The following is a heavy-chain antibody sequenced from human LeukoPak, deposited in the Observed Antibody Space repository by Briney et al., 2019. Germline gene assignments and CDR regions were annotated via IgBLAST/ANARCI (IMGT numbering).Heavy chain of an antibody. CDR1: GASISSYY. J-gene: IGHJ4*02. Sequence: SETLSLTCTVSGASISSYYWSWIRQPAGKGLEWIGHVSTSGSTNYNPSLKSRVTMSVDTSKNQFPLKLSSVTAADTALYYCARAPGGDFWSGSQYFFDYWGQGTLVTVSS. CDR3: ARAPGGDFWSGSQYFFDY. D-gene: IGHD3-3*01. CDR2: VSTSGST. V-gene: IGHV4-4*07.